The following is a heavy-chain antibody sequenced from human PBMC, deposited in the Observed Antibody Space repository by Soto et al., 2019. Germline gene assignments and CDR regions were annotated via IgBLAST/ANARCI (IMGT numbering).Heavy chain of an antibody. D-gene: IGHD3-10*01. CDR2: MNPNSGDT. CDR1: GYTFSTYD. J-gene: IGHJ6*02. CDR3: ARVNYYGSGSYQDFFYFYALDV. Sequence: ASVKVSCKTSGYTFSTYDINWVRQAPGQGLEWMGWMNPNSGDTGYAQKFLGRLTMTRDSTIRTVYMELSSLSSEDTAVFYCARVNYYGSGSYQDFFYFYALDVWGQGTTVTVSS. V-gene: IGHV1-8*01.